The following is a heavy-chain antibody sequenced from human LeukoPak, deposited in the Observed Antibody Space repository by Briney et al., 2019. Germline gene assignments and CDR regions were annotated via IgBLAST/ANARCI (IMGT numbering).Heavy chain of an antibody. V-gene: IGHV2-5*02. J-gene: IGHJ5*02. CDR1: GISLSTSGVG. CDR2: VYWDDDD. Sequence: SGPTLVTPTETLTLTCTVSGISLSTSGVGVGWIRQPSGKALEWVGIVYWDDDDRYSSSLRNRLTITKDTSKNQVVLTMTNMDPVDTATYYCAHRTYYGSGRERPVGNWFDPWGQGTLVTVSS. D-gene: IGHD3-10*01. CDR3: AHRTYYGSGRERPVGNWFDP.